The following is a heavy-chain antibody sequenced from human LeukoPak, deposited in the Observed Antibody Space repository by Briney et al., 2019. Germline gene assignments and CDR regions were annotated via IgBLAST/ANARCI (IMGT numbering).Heavy chain of an antibody. Sequence: GGSLRLSCAASGFTFSSYAMSWVRQAPGKGLEWVSAISGSGGSTYYADSVKGRFTISRDNSKNTLYLQMNSLRAEDTAVYYCAKDNHPPMVRGVIISYYYYGMDVWGQGTTVTVSS. CDR3: AKDNHPPMVRGVIISYYYYGMDV. V-gene: IGHV3-23*01. CDR1: GFTFSSYA. CDR2: ISGSGGST. D-gene: IGHD3-10*01. J-gene: IGHJ6*02.